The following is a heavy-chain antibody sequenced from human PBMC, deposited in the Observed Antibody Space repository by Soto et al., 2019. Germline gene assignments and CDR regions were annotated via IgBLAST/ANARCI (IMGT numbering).Heavy chain of an antibody. V-gene: IGHV3-48*01. D-gene: IGHD3-3*01. CDR2: ITSSGTTV. Sequence: GGSLRLSCAASGFTFSSYSLNWVRQAPGKGLEWVSYITSSGTTVYYADSVRGRFTISRDNAKNSLYLQMNSLRAEDTAVYYCASPNDFWSGHYPGWGQGTLVTVS. CDR3: ASPNDFWSGHYPG. J-gene: IGHJ4*02. CDR1: GFTFSSYS.